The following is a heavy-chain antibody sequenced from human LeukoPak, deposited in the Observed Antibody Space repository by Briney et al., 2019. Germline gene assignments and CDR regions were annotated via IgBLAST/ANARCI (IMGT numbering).Heavy chain of an antibody. Sequence: PGGSLRLSCAASGFTFSSYEMNWVRQAPGKGLEWVSYISSSGSTIYYADSVKGRFTISRDNAKNSLYLQMNSVRAEDTAVYYCARGLVGSSGFDYWGQGTLVTVSS. J-gene: IGHJ4*02. CDR1: GFTFSSYE. V-gene: IGHV3-48*03. CDR2: ISSSGSTI. D-gene: IGHD6-19*01. CDR3: ARGLVGSSGFDY.